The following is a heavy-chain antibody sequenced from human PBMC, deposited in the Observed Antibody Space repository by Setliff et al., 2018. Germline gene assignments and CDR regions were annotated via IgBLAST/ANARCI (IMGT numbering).Heavy chain of an antibody. V-gene: IGHV4-38-2*01. CDR2: IYHSGST. D-gene: IGHD3-10*01. J-gene: IGHJ4*02. CDR1: GYSIRSGNY. CDR3: ARGIITMVRGVITFSYYFDY. Sequence: TSETLSLTCAVSGYSIRSGNYWGWIRQPPGKGLEWIGSIYHSGSTYYNPSLKGRVTISVDTSKNQFSLKLSSVTAADTAVYYCARGIITMVRGVITFSYYFDYWGQGTLVTVSS.